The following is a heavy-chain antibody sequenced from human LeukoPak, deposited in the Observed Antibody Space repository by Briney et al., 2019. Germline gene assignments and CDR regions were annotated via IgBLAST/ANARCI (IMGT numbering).Heavy chain of an antibody. CDR2: ISSSSSTI. J-gene: IGHJ4*02. D-gene: IGHD5-24*01. V-gene: IGHV3-48*01. Sequence: GGPLRLSCAASGFTFSSYSMNWVRQAPGKGLEWVSYISSSSSTIYYADSVKGRFTISRDNAKNSLYLQMNSLRAEDTAVYYCARDRMATIYYFDYWGQGTLVTVSS. CDR3: ARDRMATIYYFDY. CDR1: GFTFSSYS.